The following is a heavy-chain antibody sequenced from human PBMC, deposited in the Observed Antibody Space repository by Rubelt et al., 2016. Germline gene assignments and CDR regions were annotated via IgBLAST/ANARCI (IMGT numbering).Heavy chain of an antibody. J-gene: IGHJ4*02. V-gene: IGHV1-18*01. Sequence: GLEWMGWISAYNGNTNYAQKLQGRVTMTTDTSTSTAYMELRSLRSDDTAVYYCARGETTPKLSPIDYWGQGTLVTVSS. CDR3: ARGETTPKLSPIDY. D-gene: IGHD4-11*01. CDR2: ISAYNGNT.